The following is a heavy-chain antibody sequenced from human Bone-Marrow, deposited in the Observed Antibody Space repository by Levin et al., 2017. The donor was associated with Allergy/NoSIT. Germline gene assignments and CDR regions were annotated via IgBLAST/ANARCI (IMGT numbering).Heavy chain of an antibody. J-gene: IGHJ4*02. CDR3: AKEGNGENFDS. D-gene: IGHD2-8*01. Sequence: SLKISCVASGFTFDDYAMHWVRQAPGKGLEWVSGISWNSGSVEYADSVKGRFTISRDNAKNSLYVQMNSLRPEDTALYYCAKEGNGENFDSWGQGTLVIVSS. CDR1: GFTFDDYA. V-gene: IGHV3-9*01. CDR2: ISWNSGSV.